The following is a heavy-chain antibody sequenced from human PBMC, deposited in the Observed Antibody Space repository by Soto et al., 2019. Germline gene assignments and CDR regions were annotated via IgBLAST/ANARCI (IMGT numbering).Heavy chain of an antibody. D-gene: IGHD5-18*01. V-gene: IGHV3-9*01. CDR3: AKAVGSYGNFDY. Sequence: PGGSLRLSCAASGFTFGDYYVNWFRQAPGKGLEWVSRISWSSGSIDYADSVKGRFIISRDNAKNSLYLQMNSLRAEDTALYYCAKAVGSYGNFDYWGQGTLVTVSS. J-gene: IGHJ4*02. CDR1: GFTFGDYY. CDR2: ISWSSGSI.